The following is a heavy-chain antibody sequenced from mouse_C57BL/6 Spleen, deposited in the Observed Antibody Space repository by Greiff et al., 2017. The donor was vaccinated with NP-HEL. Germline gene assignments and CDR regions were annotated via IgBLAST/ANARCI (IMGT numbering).Heavy chain of an antibody. V-gene: IGHV1-53*01. CDR3: ARSDWAFFAMDY. CDR1: GYTFPSYW. J-gene: IGHJ4*01. D-gene: IGHD4-1*01. Sequence: QVQLQQPGTELVKPGASVKLSCKASGYTFPSYWMHWLKQRPGQGLEWIGNINPNNGGTNYNEKFKNKATLTVDTSSTTAYMRLSSLTSEDSAVYDCARSDWAFFAMDYWGQGTSVTVAS. CDR2: INPNNGGT.